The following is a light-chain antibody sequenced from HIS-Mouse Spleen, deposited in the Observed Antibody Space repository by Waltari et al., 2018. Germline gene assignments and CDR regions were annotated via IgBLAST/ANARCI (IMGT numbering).Light chain of an antibody. J-gene: IGLJ2*01. CDR1: ELPKNY. Sequence: SYELTQPPSVSVSPGQTARITCSGEELPKNYAYWYQQKSGQAPVLVIYEDSKRPSGIPERFSGSSSGTMATLTISGAQVEDEADYYCYSTDSSGNHRVFGGGTKLTVL. V-gene: IGLV3-10*01. CDR3: YSTDSSGNHRV. CDR2: EDS.